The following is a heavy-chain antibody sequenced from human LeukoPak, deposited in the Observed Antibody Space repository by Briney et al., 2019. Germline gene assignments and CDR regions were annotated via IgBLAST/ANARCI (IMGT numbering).Heavy chain of an antibody. CDR3: ARVTMVRGVTRLGGAFDI. CDR2: INPNSGGT. V-gene: IGHV1-2*02. D-gene: IGHD3-10*01. Sequence: ASVKVSCKASGYTFTGYYIHWVRQAPGQGLEWMGWINPNSGGTNYAQKFQGRVTMTRDTSISTAYMELSRLRSDDTAVYYCARVTMVRGVTRLGGAFDIWGQGTMVTVSS. CDR1: GYTFTGYY. J-gene: IGHJ3*02.